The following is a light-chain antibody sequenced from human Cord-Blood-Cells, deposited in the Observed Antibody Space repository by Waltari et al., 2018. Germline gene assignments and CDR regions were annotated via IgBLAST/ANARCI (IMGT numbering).Light chain of an antibody. V-gene: IGLV2-8*01. CDR2: EVS. J-gene: IGLJ2*01. CDR1: SSDVGGYNY. CDR3: SSYAGSNNLV. Sequence: QSALTHPPSASGPPGQSVTISCTGPSSDVGGYNYASWYQQHPGKAPKLMIYEVSKRPSGVPDRFSGSKSGNTASLTVSGLQAEDEADYYCSSYAGSNNLVFGGGTKLTVL.